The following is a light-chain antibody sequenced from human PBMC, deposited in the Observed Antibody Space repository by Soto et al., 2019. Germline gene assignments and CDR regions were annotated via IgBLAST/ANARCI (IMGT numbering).Light chain of an antibody. CDR3: QQHNKWPWT. CDR2: GAS. J-gene: IGKJ1*01. Sequence: EIVLTQSPSTLALSPGVVATLACRASQSVSSSYLAWYQKKXGQAPRLXIYGASSRATGIPDRFSGSGSGTDFTLTISRLETEDFAVYYCQQHNKWPWTFGQGTKVDIK. CDR1: QSVSSSY. V-gene: IGKV3D-20*02.